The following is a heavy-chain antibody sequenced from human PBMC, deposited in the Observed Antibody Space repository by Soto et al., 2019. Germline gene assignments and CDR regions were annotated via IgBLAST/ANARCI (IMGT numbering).Heavy chain of an antibody. J-gene: IGHJ4*02. D-gene: IGHD3-22*01. CDR1: GGLFSSYA. V-gene: IGHV1-69*01. CDR2: IIPVFGTT. Sequence: QEQLVQSGAEVKKPGSSVKVSCKDSGGLFSSYAISWVRQAPGQGLEWMGGIIPVFGTTYYAQNFQDRVTITPDESTNPAYMELNRLKSEDTAMYYCARGGSGYVWFNEYWGQGTLVTVSS. CDR3: ARGGSGYVWFNEY.